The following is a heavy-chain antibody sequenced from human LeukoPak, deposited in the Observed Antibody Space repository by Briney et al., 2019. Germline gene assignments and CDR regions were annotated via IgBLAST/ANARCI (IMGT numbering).Heavy chain of an antibody. J-gene: IGHJ6*03. CDR2: ISSSSSTI. D-gene: IGHD2-15*01. V-gene: IGHV3-48*04. Sequence: PGGSLRLSCAASGFTFSSYSMNWVRQAPGKGLEWVSYISSSSSTIYYADSVKGRFTISRDNAKNSLCLQMNSLRAEDTAVYYCARAGDCSGGSCDYYYYMDVWGKGTTVTVSS. CDR1: GFTFSSYS. CDR3: ARAGDCSGGSCDYYYYMDV.